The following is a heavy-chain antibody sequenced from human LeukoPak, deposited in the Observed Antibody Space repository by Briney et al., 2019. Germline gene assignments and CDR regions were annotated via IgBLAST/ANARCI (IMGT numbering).Heavy chain of an antibody. V-gene: IGHV4-34*01. CDR2: INHSGST. J-gene: IGHJ4*02. Sequence: PSETLSLTCAVYGGSLSGYYWSWIRQPPGKGLEWIGEINHSGSTNYNPSLKSRVTISVDTSKNQFSLKLSSVTAADTAVYYCARGPVFGIAAAVYYFDYWGQGTLVTVSS. D-gene: IGHD6-13*01. CDR1: GGSLSGYY. CDR3: ARGPVFGIAAAVYYFDY.